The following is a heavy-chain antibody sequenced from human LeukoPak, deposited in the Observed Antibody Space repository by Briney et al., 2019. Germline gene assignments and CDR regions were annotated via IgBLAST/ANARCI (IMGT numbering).Heavy chain of an antibody. CDR1: GGSISSYY. CDR2: IYYSGST. J-gene: IGHJ4*02. CDR3: ARVRYRGYDTTPVWVYFDY. V-gene: IGHV4-59*01. D-gene: IGHD5-12*01. Sequence: SETLSLTCTVSGGSISSYYWSWIRQPPGKGLEWIGYIYYSGSTNYNPSLKSRVTISVDTSKNQFSLKLSSVTAADTAVYYCARVRYRGYDTTPVWVYFDYWGQGTLVTVSS.